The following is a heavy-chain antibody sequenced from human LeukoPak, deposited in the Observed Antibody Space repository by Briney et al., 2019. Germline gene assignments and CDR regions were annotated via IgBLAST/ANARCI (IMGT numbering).Heavy chain of an antibody. Sequence: GGSLRLSCAGSGFTFSRYWMSRVRQAPGKGLEWVANIKEDGSEKYYVASVKGRFTISRDNAKNSLYLQMNSVRAEDTAIYYCARDRYASLWGQGTLVTVSS. CDR2: IKEDGSEK. V-gene: IGHV3-7*01. CDR1: GFTFSRYW. J-gene: IGHJ4*02. CDR3: ARDRYASL. D-gene: IGHD5-12*01.